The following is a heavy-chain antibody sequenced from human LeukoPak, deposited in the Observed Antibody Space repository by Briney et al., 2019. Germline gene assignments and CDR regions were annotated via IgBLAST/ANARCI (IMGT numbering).Heavy chain of an antibody. D-gene: IGHD2-15*01. CDR1: GDPLICEL. J-gene: IGHJ5*02. CDR2: IYYWESP. Sequence: PSETLPHTCSVPGDPLICELGGSSPQPPAKGVERIGYIYYWESPNYNLSLKSRHTLSVDTSKNQFSLKLSSVTAADTAVYYCARAPRHGCSGGSCYSSDRRFDPWGQGTLVTVSS. CDR3: ARAPRHGCSGGSCYSSDRRFDP. V-gene: IGHV4-59*13.